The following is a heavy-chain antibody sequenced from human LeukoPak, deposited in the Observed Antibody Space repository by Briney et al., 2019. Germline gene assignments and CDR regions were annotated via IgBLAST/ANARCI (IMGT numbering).Heavy chain of an antibody. CDR2: IHSGGNR. V-gene: IGHV3-53*05. CDR3: AKDPFRARISAPDY. Sequence: GGSLRLSCAASGFTVSSNYMSWVRQAPGKGLEWVSVIHSGGNRVYADSLKGQFTISRDNSKNTVYLQMNSLRGEDTAVYYCAKDPFRARISAPDYWGQGTLVTVSS. CDR1: GFTVSSNY. D-gene: IGHD6-6*01. J-gene: IGHJ4*02.